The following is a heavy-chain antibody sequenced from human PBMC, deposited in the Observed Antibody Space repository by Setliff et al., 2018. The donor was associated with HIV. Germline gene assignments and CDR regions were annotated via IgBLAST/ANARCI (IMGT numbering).Heavy chain of an antibody. D-gene: IGHD6-13*01. CDR1: GYTFTDYY. J-gene: IGHJ5*02. CDR3: ASSNWQLVADH. Sequence: GASVKVSCKASGYTFTDYYLHWVRQAPGQGPEWMGLINPNGGSTIYAQKFEDRLTVTSDTATTTLYMELRSLRLDDTAMYYCASSNWQLVADHWGQGTPVTVSS. CDR2: INPNGGST. V-gene: IGHV1-46*01.